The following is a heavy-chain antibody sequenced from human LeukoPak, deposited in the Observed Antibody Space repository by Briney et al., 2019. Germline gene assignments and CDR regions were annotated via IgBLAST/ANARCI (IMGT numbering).Heavy chain of an antibody. CDR2: IYYSGST. J-gene: IGHJ4*02. CDR3: AREDPLVAARGLVH. CDR1: GGSISSYY. D-gene: IGHD2-15*01. V-gene: IGHV4-59*12. Sequence: SSETLSLTCTVSGGSISSYYWSWIRQPPGRGLEWIGYIYYSGSTNYNPSLKSRVTISVDTSKNQFSLRLTSVTAADTAVYYCAREDPLVAARGLVHWGQGTPVTVSS.